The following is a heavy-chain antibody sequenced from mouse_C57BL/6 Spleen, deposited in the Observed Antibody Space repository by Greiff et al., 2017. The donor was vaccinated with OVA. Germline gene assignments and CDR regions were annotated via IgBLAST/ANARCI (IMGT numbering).Heavy chain of an antibody. D-gene: IGHD6-1*01. Sequence: VQLQQSGAELARPGASVKLSCKASGYTFTSYGISWVKQRPGQGLEWIGEIYPRSGNTNYNEKFKGKATLTADKSSSTAYMELRSLTSEDSAVYFFAKGEAEGPYAMDYWGQGTSVTVSA. J-gene: IGHJ4*01. V-gene: IGHV1-81*01. CDR3: AKGEAEGPYAMDY. CDR2: IYPRSGNT. CDR1: GYTFTSYG.